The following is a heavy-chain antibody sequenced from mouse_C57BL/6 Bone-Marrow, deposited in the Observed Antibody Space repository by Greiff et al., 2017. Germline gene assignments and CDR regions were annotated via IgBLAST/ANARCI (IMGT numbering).Heavy chain of an antibody. CDR2: IDPSDSYT. Sequence: QVQLQQPGAELVRPGTSVKLSCKASGYTFTSYWMHWVKQRPGQGLEWIGVIDPSDSYTNYNQKFKGKATLTVDTSSSTAYMQLSSLTSEDSAVYYCARGDYDGGYYAMDYWGQGTSVTVSS. D-gene: IGHD2-4*01. CDR3: ARGDYDGGYYAMDY. V-gene: IGHV1-59*01. J-gene: IGHJ4*01. CDR1: GYTFTSYW.